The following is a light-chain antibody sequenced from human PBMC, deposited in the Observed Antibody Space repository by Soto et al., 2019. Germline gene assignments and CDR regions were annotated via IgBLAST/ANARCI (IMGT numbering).Light chain of an antibody. Sequence: QSVLTEPPSVSGAPGQRVTISCSGSSSNIGAGYDVNWYRQLPGTAPKLLIYGNSDRPSGVPDRFSGSKSGTSASLAITGLQAEDEADYYCSSWTSSTTQVLGGGTKVTVL. CDR1: SSNIGAGYD. J-gene: IGLJ2*01. CDR2: GNS. CDR3: SSWTSSTTQV. V-gene: IGLV1-40*01.